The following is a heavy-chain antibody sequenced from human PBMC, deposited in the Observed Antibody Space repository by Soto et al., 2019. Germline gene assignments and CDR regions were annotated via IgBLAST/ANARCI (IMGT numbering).Heavy chain of an antibody. Sequence: QVQLVQSGAEVKKPGPSVKVSCKASGYTFTGYYMHWVRQAPGQGLEWMGWINLNSGCTNYAQKFQGWVTMTRDTSVSTAYMELSRLRSDDTAVYYWARQLSPYTDFDYWGQGTLVTVSS. CDR2: INLNSGCT. J-gene: IGHJ4*02. D-gene: IGHD2-2*02. CDR3: ARQLSPYTDFDY. V-gene: IGHV1-2*04. CDR1: GYTFTGYY.